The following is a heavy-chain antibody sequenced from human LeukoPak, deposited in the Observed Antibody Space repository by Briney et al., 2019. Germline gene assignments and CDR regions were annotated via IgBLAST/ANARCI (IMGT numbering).Heavy chain of an antibody. CDR1: GFPFSSYA. Sequence: PGGSLRLSCAASGFPFSSYAMSWVRQAPGKGLEWVSAISGSGGSTYYADSVKGRFTISRDNSKNTLYLQMNSLRAEDTAVYYCAKSARDLTMIVVVITNFDYWGQGTLVTVSS. CDR3: AKSARDLTMIVVVITNFDY. D-gene: IGHD3-22*01. V-gene: IGHV3-23*01. CDR2: ISGSGGST. J-gene: IGHJ4*02.